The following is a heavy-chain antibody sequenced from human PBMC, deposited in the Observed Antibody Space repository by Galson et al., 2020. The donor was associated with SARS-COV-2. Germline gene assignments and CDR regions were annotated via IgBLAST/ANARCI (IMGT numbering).Heavy chain of an antibody. CDR1: GFTFSDYY. CDR3: AREVRSSNNDAFDI. J-gene: IGHJ3*02. CDR2: ISSSGDTI. V-gene: IGHV3-11*04. Sequence: GGSLRLSCAASGFTFSDYYMSWIRQAPGKGLEWVSYISSSGDTIYYADSVKGRFTMSRDNAKNSLYLQMNSLRAEDTAVYYCAREVRSSNNDAFDIWGQGTRVTVAS. D-gene: IGHD6-13*01.